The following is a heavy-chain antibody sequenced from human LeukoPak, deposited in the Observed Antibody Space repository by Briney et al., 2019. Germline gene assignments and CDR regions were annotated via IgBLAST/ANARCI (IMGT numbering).Heavy chain of an antibody. CDR2: ISSNGGST. CDR3: AKSMRAVTTFRIDY. J-gene: IGHJ4*02. CDR1: GFTFSSYA. D-gene: IGHD4-17*01. Sequence: GGSLRLSCAASGFTFSSYAMHWVRQAPGKGLEYVSGISSNGGSTYYANSVKGRFTISRDNSKNTLYLQMGSLRAEDTAVYYCAKSMRAVTTFRIDYWGQGTLVTVSS. V-gene: IGHV3-64*01.